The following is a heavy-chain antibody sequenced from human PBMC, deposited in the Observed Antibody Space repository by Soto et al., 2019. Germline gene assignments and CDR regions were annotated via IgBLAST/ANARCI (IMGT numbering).Heavy chain of an antibody. D-gene: IGHD3-22*01. J-gene: IGHJ6*02. CDR3: AKSKIHYYDSSPYYYGMDV. CDR2: ISGSGGRT. CDR1: GFNFSSYA. Sequence: GGSLRLSCAASGFNFSSYAMSCVRQAPGKGMESVSAISGSGGRTYNADSVKGRFTISRDNSKNTLYLQMNSLRAEDTAVYYCAKSKIHYYDSSPYYYGMDVWGQGTTVTVS. V-gene: IGHV3-23*01.